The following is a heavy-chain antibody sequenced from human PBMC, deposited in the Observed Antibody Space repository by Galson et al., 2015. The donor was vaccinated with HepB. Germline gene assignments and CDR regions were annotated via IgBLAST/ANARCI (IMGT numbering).Heavy chain of an antibody. V-gene: IGHV3-30*07. CDR2: ISNDGRNK. CDR3: AREGRYDISAFDY. Sequence: SLRLSCAASGVTFSGHAMFWVRQAPGKGLELVAVISNDGRNKYYVDSVRGRFTISRDNAKNSLYLQMNSLRAEDTAVYYCAREGRYDISAFDYWGQGTLVTVSS. CDR1: GVTFSGHA. D-gene: IGHD3-9*01. J-gene: IGHJ4*02.